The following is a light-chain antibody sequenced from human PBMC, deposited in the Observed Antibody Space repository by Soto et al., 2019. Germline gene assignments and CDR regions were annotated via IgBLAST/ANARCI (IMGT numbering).Light chain of an antibody. V-gene: IGKV3-20*01. CDR2: GVS. CDR3: QQYGSSPIT. Sequence: EIVLTQSPGTLSLSPVERANVSCRASQSVSNSYLAWYQQKPGQAPRLLISGVSSRATGIPDRFSGSGSGTDFTLTISRLEPEDFAVYYCQQYGSSPITFGQGTRLEIK. J-gene: IGKJ5*01. CDR1: QSVSNSY.